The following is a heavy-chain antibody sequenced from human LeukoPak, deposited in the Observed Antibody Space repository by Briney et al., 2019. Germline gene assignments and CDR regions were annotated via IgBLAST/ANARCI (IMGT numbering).Heavy chain of an antibody. Sequence: SVKVSCKASGGTFSSYAISWVRQAPGQGLEWMGGIIPIFGTANYAQKFQGRVTITADESTSTVYMELSSLRSEDTAVYYCARGMSVGYCSSTSCRTYYYYYMDVWGKGTTVTVSS. CDR3: ARGMSVGYCSSTSCRTYYYYYMDV. CDR1: GGTFSSYA. J-gene: IGHJ6*03. CDR2: IIPIFGTA. V-gene: IGHV1-69*13. D-gene: IGHD2-2*01.